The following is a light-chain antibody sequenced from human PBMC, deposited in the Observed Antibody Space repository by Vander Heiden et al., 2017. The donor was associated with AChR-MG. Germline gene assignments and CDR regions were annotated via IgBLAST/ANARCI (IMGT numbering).Light chain of an antibody. CDR3: QQYNGWPPT. Sequence: EIVFAQSPAHLSVSPGGGATLSFTASPSAWRTLAWFPPKPGQAPQLLIYGASTRATGLPARCRDRGSGTEFTITSGSLQAEDFVVYYCQQYNGWPPTFGGGTKVEIK. J-gene: IGKJ4*01. V-gene: IGKV3-15*01. CDR2: GAS. CDR1: PSAWRT.